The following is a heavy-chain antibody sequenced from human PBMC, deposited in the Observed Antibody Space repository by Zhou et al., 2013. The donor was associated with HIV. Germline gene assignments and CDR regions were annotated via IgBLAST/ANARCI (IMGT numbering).Heavy chain of an antibody. V-gene: IGHV1-69*01. Sequence: QVQLVQSGAEVKKPGSSVKVSCKASGGTFSSYAISWVRQAPGQGLEWMGGIIPIVGTPNYAQKFQDRVTITTDESTSTVYMELSSLRSEDTAVYYCTRDSQGDIAVEPAAKGPTDNDMDVWGQGTTVIVFS. CDR1: GGTFSSYA. CDR3: TRDSQGDIAVEPAAKGPTDNDMDV. CDR2: IIPIVGTP. J-gene: IGHJ6*02. D-gene: IGHD2-2*01.